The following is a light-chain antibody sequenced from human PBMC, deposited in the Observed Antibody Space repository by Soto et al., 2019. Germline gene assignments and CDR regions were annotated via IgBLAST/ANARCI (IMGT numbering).Light chain of an antibody. J-gene: IGKJ1*01. CDR2: AAS. V-gene: IGKV1-6*01. Sequence: AIQMTQSPSSLSASVGDRVTITCRASQGIRNDLGWYQQKPGKAPKLLIYAASSLHSAVPSRFSGSGSGTDFTLTISRLQPEDFATYYCLQDYNYPWTFGQGTKVEIK. CDR1: QGIRND. CDR3: LQDYNYPWT.